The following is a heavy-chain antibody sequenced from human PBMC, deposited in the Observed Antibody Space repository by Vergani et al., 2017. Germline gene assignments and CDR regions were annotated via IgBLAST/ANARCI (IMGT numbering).Heavy chain of an antibody. CDR1: GGSISSGGYY. Sequence: QVQLQESAPGLVKPSQTLSLTCTVSGGSISSGGYYWSWIRQHPGKGLEWIGYIYYSGSTYYNPSLKSRVTISVDTSKNQFSLKLSSVTAADTAVYYCARDGGYIAAAATGYYYYGMDVWGQGTTVTVSS. CDR3: ARDGGYIAAAATGYYYYGMDV. V-gene: IGHV4-31*03. CDR2: IYYSGST. J-gene: IGHJ6*02. D-gene: IGHD6-13*01.